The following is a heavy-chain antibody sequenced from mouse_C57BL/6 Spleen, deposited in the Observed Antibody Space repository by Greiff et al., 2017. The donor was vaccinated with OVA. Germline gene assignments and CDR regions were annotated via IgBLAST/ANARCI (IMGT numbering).Heavy chain of an antibody. CDR3: AGQLGRAWFAY. Sequence: DVKLVESGGGLVKPGGSLKLSCAASGFTFSSYTMSWVRQTPEKRLEWVATISGGGGNTYYPDSVKGRFTISRDNAKNTLYLQMSSLRCEDTALYYCAGQLGRAWFAYWGQGTLVTVSA. D-gene: IGHD4-1*01. J-gene: IGHJ3*01. CDR2: ISGGGGNT. V-gene: IGHV5-9*01. CDR1: GFTFSSYT.